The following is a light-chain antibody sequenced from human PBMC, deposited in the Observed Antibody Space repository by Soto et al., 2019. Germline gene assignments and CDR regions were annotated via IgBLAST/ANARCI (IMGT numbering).Light chain of an antibody. Sequence: QSVLIQPPSASGTSGQRVTISCSGSSSNVGINSVNWYQQVPGTTPRLLIYNNNQRPSGVPDRFSGSKSGTSASLAISGLQSEDEADYYCAAWDDSLNPSYVFGTGTKVTVL. CDR2: NNN. J-gene: IGLJ1*01. CDR1: SSNVGINS. CDR3: AAWDDSLNPSYV. V-gene: IGLV1-44*01.